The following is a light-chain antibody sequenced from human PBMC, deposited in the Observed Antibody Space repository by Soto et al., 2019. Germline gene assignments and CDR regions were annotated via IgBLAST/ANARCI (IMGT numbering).Light chain of an antibody. Sequence: QSVLTQPPSVSGAPGQRVTISCTGSSSNIGAGYDVHWYQQVPGTAPKLLIYVNNNRPSGVPDRFSGSKSGTSASLAITGLQAEDEADYYCQSYDTSLSGVVFGGGTKVTVL. J-gene: IGLJ3*02. CDR2: VNN. CDR3: QSYDTSLSGVV. V-gene: IGLV1-40*01. CDR1: SSNIGAGYD.